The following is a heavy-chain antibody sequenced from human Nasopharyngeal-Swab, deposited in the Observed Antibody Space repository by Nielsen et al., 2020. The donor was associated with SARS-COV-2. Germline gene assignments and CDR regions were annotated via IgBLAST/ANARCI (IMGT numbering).Heavy chain of an antibody. D-gene: IGHD6-13*01. Sequence: ASVKVSCKASGYTFTSYAMHWVRQAPGQRLEWMGWINAGNGNTKYSQKFQGRVTITRDTSASTAYMELRSLRSDDTAVYYCARTAAAGILDAFDIWGQGTMVTVSS. CDR2: INAGNGNT. CDR3: ARTAAAGILDAFDI. J-gene: IGHJ3*02. CDR1: GYTFTSYA. V-gene: IGHV1-3*01.